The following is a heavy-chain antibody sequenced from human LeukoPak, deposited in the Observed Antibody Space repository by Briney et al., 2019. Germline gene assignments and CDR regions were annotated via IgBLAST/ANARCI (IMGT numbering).Heavy chain of an antibody. V-gene: IGHV3-30-3*01. CDR3: ARDTGSYCSSTSCYEVDY. CDR1: GFTFRTYA. Sequence: PGRSLRLSCAASGFTFRTYAMHWVRQAPGKGLEWVAVISYDGSNKYYADSADSVKGRFTISRDNSKNTLYLQMNSLRAEDTAVYYCARDTGSYCSSTSCYEVDYWGQGTLVTVSS. CDR2: ISYDGSNK. J-gene: IGHJ4*02. D-gene: IGHD2-2*01.